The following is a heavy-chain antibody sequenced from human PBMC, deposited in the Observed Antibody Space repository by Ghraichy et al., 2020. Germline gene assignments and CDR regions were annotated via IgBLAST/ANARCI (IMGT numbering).Heavy chain of an antibody. CDR1: GFTFSSYW. Sequence: GESLNISCAASGFTFSSYWMSWVRQAPGKGLEWVANIKQDGSERYYVDSVKGRFTISRDNAKNSLYLQMNTLRAEDTAVYYCASSIAALASGIWGQGTLVTVSS. V-gene: IGHV3-7*01. J-gene: IGHJ4*02. CDR2: IKQDGSER. CDR3: ASSIAALASGI. D-gene: IGHD6-6*01.